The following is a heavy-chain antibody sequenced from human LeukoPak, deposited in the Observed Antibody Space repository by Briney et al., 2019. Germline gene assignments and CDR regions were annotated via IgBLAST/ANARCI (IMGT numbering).Heavy chain of an antibody. CDR1: GGSFSSYY. J-gene: IGHJ4*02. CDR3: ARGGYFDWLSYGAFDY. D-gene: IGHD3-9*01. V-gene: IGHV4-59*01. CDR2: IYYSGST. Sequence: PSETLSLTCTVSGGSFSSYYWSWIRQPPGKGLEWIGYIYYSGSTNYNSSLKSRVTISVDTSKNQFSLKLSSVTAADTAVYYCARGGYFDWLSYGAFDYWGQGTLVTVSS.